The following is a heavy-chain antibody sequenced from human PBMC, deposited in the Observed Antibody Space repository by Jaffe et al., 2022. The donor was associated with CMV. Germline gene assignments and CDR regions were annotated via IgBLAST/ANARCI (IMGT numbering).Heavy chain of an antibody. CDR3: ARILADYIAVAGTPVWYYYYYMDV. CDR2: IFSNDEK. D-gene: IGHD6-19*01. CDR1: GFSLSNARMG. Sequence: QVTLKESGPVLVKPTETLTLTCTVSGFSLSNARMGVSWIRQPPGKALEWLAHIFSNDEKSYSTSLKSRLTISKDTSKSQVVLTMTNMDPVDTATYYCARILADYIAVAGTPVWYYYYYMDVWGKGTTVTVSS. J-gene: IGHJ6*03. V-gene: IGHV2-26*01.